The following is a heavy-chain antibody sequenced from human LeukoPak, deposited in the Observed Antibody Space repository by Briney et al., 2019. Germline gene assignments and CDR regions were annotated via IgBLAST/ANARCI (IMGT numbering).Heavy chain of an antibody. CDR2: ITSRADGGTM. J-gene: IGHJ4*02. CDR3: TIDESNSFFY. D-gene: IGHD2/OR15-2a*01. V-gene: IGHV3-15*01. Sequence: GGSLRLSCAASGFTFSDAWMSWVRQAPGKGLEWVGRITSRADGGTMDYAAPVKGRFTISRDDSKNTLYLQMNSPKTEDTAVYYCTIDESNSFFYWGQGTLVTVSS. CDR1: GFTFSDAW.